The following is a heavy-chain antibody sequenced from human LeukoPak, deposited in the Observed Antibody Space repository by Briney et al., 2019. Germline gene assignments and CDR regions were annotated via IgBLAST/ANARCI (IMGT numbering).Heavy chain of an antibody. J-gene: IGHJ5*02. Sequence: SETLSLTCTVSGGSISTYVWSWIRQTAGKGLEWIGRISDSGSTRYNPSLKSRVTMSVDTSKNQFSLKLDSVTAADTAVYFCARTIAVAGIKWFDPWGQGTLVTVSS. V-gene: IGHV4-4*07. CDR2: ISDSGST. D-gene: IGHD6-19*01. CDR3: ARTIAVAGIKWFDP. CDR1: GGSISTYV.